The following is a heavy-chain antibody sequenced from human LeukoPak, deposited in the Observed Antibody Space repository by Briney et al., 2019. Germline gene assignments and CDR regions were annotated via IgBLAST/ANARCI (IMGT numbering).Heavy chain of an antibody. CDR3: ARGLWFGDENPPYFDF. V-gene: IGHV4-38-2*02. Sequence: SETLSLTCTVSGYSISSDYYWGWIRQPPGKGLEWIGSVHHSGRTYYNPSLKSRVTISVDTSKNQFSLKLSSVTAADTAVYYCARGLWFGDENPPYFDFWGQGTLVTVSS. CDR1: GYSISSDYY. J-gene: IGHJ4*02. D-gene: IGHD3-10*01. CDR2: VHHSGRT.